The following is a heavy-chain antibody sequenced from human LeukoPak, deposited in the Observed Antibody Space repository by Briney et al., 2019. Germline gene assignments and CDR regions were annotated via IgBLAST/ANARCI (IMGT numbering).Heavy chain of an antibody. Sequence: GESLEISCKGSRYKFPTYWIGWVRQMPGKGLEWMGIIYPDDSDTRYSPSFQGLVTISADKSISTAYLQWSSLKASDTAMYYCARHEGYCISSSCSDTFDIWGQGTMVTVSS. J-gene: IGHJ3*02. V-gene: IGHV5-51*01. CDR1: RYKFPTYW. D-gene: IGHD2-2*01. CDR2: IYPDDSDT. CDR3: ARHEGYCISSSCSDTFDI.